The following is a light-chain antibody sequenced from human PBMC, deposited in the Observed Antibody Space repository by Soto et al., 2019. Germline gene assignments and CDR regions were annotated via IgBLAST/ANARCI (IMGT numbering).Light chain of an antibody. CDR2: AAS. CDR3: QQSYSIPPIT. CDR1: QSISSY. V-gene: IGKV1-39*01. J-gene: IGKJ5*01. Sequence: DIQMTQSPSSLSASVGDRVTITCRASQSISSYLNWYQQKPGKAPKLLIYAASSLQSGVPSRFSGSGSGTDFTLTISSLQPEDFATYYCQQSYSIPPITFGQGTRLENK.